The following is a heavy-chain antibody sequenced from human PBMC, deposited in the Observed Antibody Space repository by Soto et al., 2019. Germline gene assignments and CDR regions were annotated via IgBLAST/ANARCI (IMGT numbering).Heavy chain of an antibody. J-gene: IGHJ5*02. V-gene: IGHV4-4*02. D-gene: IGHD2-2*01. CDR2: ILHSGPT. CDR3: ARVRQGCSSTSCYLDP. CDR1: GGSISSTNW. Sequence: PSETLSLTCAVSGGSISSTNWWHWVRQPPGKGLEWTGEILHSGPTNYNPSLKTRVAISVDKSKNQFSLKLNSVTAADTAVYYCARVRQGCSSTSCYLDPWGQGTLVTVSS.